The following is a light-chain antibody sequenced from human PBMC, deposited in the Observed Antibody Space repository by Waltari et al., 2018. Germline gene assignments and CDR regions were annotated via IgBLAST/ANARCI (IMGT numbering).Light chain of an antibody. CDR1: SSDVGTYNL. Sequence: QSALTQPASVSGSPGESITISCTGTSSDVGTYNLISWYQQHPGKVPKLLIYEVRKRPSGVSNRFSASKSGNTASLTIAGLQADDEADYYCCSYAGVRGAVFGGGTHLTVL. V-gene: IGLV2-23*02. CDR3: CSYAGVRGAV. CDR2: EVR. J-gene: IGLJ7*01.